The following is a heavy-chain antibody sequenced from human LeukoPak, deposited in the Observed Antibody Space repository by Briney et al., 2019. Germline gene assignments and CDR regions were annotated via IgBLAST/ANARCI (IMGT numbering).Heavy chain of an antibody. CDR1: GFTFSSYA. Sequence: PGGSLRLSCAASGFTFSSYAMHWVRQAPGKGLEWVAVISYDGSNKYYADSVKGRFTISRDNSKNTLYLQTNSLRAEDTAVYYCARGAMVRGVTNDAFDIWGQGTMVTVSS. CDR3: ARGAMVRGVTNDAFDI. V-gene: IGHV3-30-3*01. CDR2: ISYDGSNK. D-gene: IGHD3-10*01. J-gene: IGHJ3*02.